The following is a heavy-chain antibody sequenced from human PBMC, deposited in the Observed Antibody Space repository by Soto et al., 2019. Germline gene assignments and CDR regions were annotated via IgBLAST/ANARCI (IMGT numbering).Heavy chain of an antibody. V-gene: IGHV1-18*04. CDR3: ARDRGRCSSTSCYDYDYGMDA. D-gene: IGHD2-2*01. CDR2: ISAYNGNT. CDR1: GYTFTSYG. Sequence: ASVKVSCKASGYTFTSYGISWVRQAPGQGLEWMGWISAYNGNTNYAQKLQGRVTMTTDTSTSTAYMELRSLRSDDTAVYYCARDRGRCSSTSCYDYDYGMDAWGQGTRVTVSS. J-gene: IGHJ6*02.